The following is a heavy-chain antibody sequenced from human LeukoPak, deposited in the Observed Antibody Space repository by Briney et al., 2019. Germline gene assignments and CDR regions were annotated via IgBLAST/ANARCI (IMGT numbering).Heavy chain of an antibody. CDR3: AKAPHYYGSGSHLVGMDV. J-gene: IGHJ6*02. V-gene: IGHV3-30*18. CDR2: ISYEGSNK. D-gene: IGHD3-10*01. CDR1: VFTFRRYG. Sequence: PGGSERLSHAASVFTFRRYGMHWVRQAPGKGLEWVAVISYEGSNKYYADSAKGRFTNSRDNSKNTLYLQMNRLSAEDTAVYYRAKAPHYYGSGSHLVGMDVWGQGTTVTVSS.